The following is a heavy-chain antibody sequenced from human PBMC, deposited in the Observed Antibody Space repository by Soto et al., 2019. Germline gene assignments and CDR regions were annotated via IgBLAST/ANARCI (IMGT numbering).Heavy chain of an antibody. CDR2: ITRSADRT. Sequence: GGSLRLSCAASGFTFSTYDMNWVRQAPGKGLEWVSYITRSADRTEYVDSVKGRFAIFRDNARNSLYLQMNSLRVEDTAVYYCARYYNGPGDYWGQGALVTVSS. J-gene: IGHJ4*02. CDR1: GFTFSTYD. CDR3: ARYYNGPGDY. D-gene: IGHD3-10*01. V-gene: IGHV3-48*01.